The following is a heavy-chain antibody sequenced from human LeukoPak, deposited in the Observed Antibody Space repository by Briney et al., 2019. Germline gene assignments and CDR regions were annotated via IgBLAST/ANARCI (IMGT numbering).Heavy chain of an antibody. V-gene: IGHV3-30*18. J-gene: IGHJ4*02. CDR2: ISYDGSNK. CDR1: GFTFSSYG. D-gene: IGHD4-11*01. CDR3: AKDLPVTIGATVTSAFDY. Sequence: GGSLRLSCAASGFTFSSYGMHWARQAPGKGLEWVAVISYDGSNKYYADSVKGRFTISRDNSKDTLYLQMNSLRAEDTAVYYCAKDLPVTIGATVTSAFDYWGQGTLVTVSS.